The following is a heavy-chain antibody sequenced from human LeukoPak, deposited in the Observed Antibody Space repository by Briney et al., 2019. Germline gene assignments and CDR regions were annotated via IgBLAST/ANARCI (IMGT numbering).Heavy chain of an antibody. Sequence: SETLSLTCTVSGYSISTGYYWGWIRQPPGEGLEWIGSIYHSGTTYYNPSLKSRVTISVDTSKNQFSLKLSSVTAADTAVYYCARVGKFGGGYYYYYMDVWGKGTTVTISS. CDR3: ARVGKFGGGYYYYYMDV. CDR1: GYSISTGYY. CDR2: IYHSGTT. D-gene: IGHD3-16*01. V-gene: IGHV4-38-2*02. J-gene: IGHJ6*03.